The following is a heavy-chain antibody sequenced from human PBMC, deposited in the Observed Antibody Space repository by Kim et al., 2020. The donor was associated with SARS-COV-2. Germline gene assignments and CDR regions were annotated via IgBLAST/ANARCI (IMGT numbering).Heavy chain of an antibody. CDR2: IKSKTDGGTT. D-gene: IGHD2-21*01. CDR3: TTHPVADY. V-gene: IGHV3-15*01. CDR1: GFTFSNAW. J-gene: IGHJ4*02. Sequence: GGSLRLSCAASGFTFSNAWMSWVRQAPGKGLEWVVRIKSKTDGGTTDYAAPVKGRFTISRDDSKNTLYLQMNSLKTEDTAAYYCTTHPVADYWGQGTLVT.